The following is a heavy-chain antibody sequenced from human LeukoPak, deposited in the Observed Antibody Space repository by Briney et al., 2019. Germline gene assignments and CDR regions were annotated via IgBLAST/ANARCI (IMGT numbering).Heavy chain of an antibody. Sequence: PGGSLRLSCAASGFTFSSYGMSWVRQAPGKGLEWVSAISGSGGSTYYADSVKSRFTISRDNSKNTLYLQMNSLRAEDTAVYYCARVVAPSSGYYSDDNYFDYWGQGTLVTVSS. V-gene: IGHV3-23*01. J-gene: IGHJ4*02. CDR1: GFTFSSYG. CDR3: ARVVAPSSGYYSDDNYFDY. CDR2: ISGSGGST. D-gene: IGHD3-22*01.